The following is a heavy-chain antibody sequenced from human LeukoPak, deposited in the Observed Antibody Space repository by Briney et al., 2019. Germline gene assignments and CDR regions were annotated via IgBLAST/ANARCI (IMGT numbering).Heavy chain of an antibody. CDR1: GFTFDDYA. D-gene: IGHD4-17*01. V-gene: IGHV3-9*01. CDR3: ARVDDGDYGDYGMDV. Sequence: GGSLRLSCAASGFTFDDYAMHWVRQAPGKGLEWVSGISWNSGSRGYADSVKGRFTISRDNAKNSLYLQMNSLRAEDTAVYYCARVDDGDYGDYGMDVWGQGTTVTVSS. J-gene: IGHJ6*02. CDR2: ISWNSGSR.